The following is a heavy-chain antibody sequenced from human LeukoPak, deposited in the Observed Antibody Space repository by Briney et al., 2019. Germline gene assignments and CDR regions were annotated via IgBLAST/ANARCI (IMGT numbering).Heavy chain of an antibody. V-gene: IGHV3-23*01. D-gene: IGHD2-15*01. CDR3: VKDGRRSPPC. CDR1: GFTFSNYV. J-gene: IGHJ4*02. Sequence: GGSLRLSCAASGFTFSNYVMSWVRQAPGKGPEWVSGINGGGGSTFYAESVAGRFTISRDNSKNTLFLQMNTLRAEDTAVYYCVKDGRRSPPCWGQGTLVTVSS. CDR2: INGGGGST.